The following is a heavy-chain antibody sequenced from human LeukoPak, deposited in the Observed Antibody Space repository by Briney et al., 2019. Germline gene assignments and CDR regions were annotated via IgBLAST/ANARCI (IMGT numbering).Heavy chain of an antibody. CDR2: INHSGST. Sequence: KPSETLSLTCTVSGGSISSSSYYWGWIRQPPGKGLEWIGEINHSGSTNYNPSLKSRVTISVDTSKNQFSLKLSSVTAADTAVYYCARGVRLSARRVFSNFYGNSDFDYWGQGTLVTVSS. CDR3: ARGVRLSARRVFSNFYGNSDFDY. D-gene: IGHD6-6*01. CDR1: GGSISSSSYY. J-gene: IGHJ4*02. V-gene: IGHV4-39*07.